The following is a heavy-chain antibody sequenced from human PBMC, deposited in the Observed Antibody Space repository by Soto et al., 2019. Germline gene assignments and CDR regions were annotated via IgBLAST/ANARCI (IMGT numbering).Heavy chain of an antibody. CDR2: IIPIFGTA. Sequence: SVKVSCKASGGTFSSYAISWVRQAPGQGLEWMGGIIPIFGTANYAQKFQGRVTITADESTSTAYMELSSLRSEDTAVYYCARATRDGHNYLHPDYWGQGTLVTVSS. CDR3: ARATRDGHNYLHPDY. CDR1: GGTFSSYA. J-gene: IGHJ4*02. D-gene: IGHD1-26*01. V-gene: IGHV1-69*13.